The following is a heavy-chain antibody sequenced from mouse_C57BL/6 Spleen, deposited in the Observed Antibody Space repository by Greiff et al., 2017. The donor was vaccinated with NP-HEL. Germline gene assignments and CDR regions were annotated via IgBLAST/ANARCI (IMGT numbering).Heavy chain of an antibody. V-gene: IGHV1-53*01. Sequence: QVQLQQPGTELVKPGASVKLSCKASGYTFTSYWMHWVKQRPGQGLEWIGNINPSNGGTNYNEKFKSKATLTVDKSSSTASMQLSSLTSEDSAVYYCARGGLRQGYYFDYWGQGTTLTVSS. CDR3: ARGGLRQGYYFDY. CDR1: GYTFTSYW. D-gene: IGHD2-2*01. CDR2: INPSNGGT. J-gene: IGHJ2*01.